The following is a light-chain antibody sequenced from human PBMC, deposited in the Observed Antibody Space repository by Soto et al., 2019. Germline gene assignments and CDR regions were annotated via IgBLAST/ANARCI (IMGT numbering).Light chain of an antibody. CDR3: SSFAVRNNLL. CDR1: SSDVGRYNY. CDR2: EVT. J-gene: IGLJ3*02. Sequence: QSALTQPPSASGSPGQSVTISCTGTSSDVGRYNYVSWYQQHPGKAPKLIIYEVTKRPSGVPDRFSGSKSGNTASLTVSGLKAEDEADYYCSSFAVRNNLLFGGGTKVTVL. V-gene: IGLV2-8*01.